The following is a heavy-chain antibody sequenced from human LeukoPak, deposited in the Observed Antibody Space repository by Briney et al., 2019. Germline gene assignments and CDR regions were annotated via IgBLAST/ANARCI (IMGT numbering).Heavy chain of an antibody. Sequence: PSETLSLTCIVSGGSTNNYYWSWIRQPPGKGLEWIGYIYNSGSTNYNPSLKSRVTISGDTSKNQFSLKLTSVTAADTAVYYCATEYCSSSTCRFEYWGQGTLVTVSS. CDR1: GGSTNNYY. V-gene: IGHV4-59*01. CDR3: ATEYCSSSTCRFEY. CDR2: IYNSGST. J-gene: IGHJ4*02. D-gene: IGHD2-2*01.